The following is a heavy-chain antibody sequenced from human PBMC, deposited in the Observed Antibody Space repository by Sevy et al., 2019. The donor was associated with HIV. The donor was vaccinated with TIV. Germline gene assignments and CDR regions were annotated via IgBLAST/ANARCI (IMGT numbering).Heavy chain of an antibody. CDR3: ARGSADDSLTDYGLDV. J-gene: IGHJ6*02. D-gene: IGHD3-9*01. CDR1: GGTFSIYG. CDR2: IIPILGTT. Sequence: ASVKVSCKASGGTFSIYGVSWVRQAPGQGLEWMAGIIPILGTTNYAQKFQGRVTITADESTSTAYMELSSLRSEDTAVYYCARGSADDSLTDYGLDVWGQGTTVTVSS. V-gene: IGHV1-69*13.